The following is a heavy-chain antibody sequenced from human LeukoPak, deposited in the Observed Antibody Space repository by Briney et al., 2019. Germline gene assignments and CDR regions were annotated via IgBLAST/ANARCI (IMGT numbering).Heavy chain of an antibody. CDR1: GFTFSSYA. Sequence: GGSLRLSCAASGFTFSSYAMSWVRQAPGKGLEWVSATSGSGGSTYYADSVKGRFTISRDNSKNTLYLQMNSLRAEDTAVYYCAKEATIFGVVTQWYFDYWGQGTLVTVSS. CDR2: TSGSGGST. V-gene: IGHV3-23*01. D-gene: IGHD3-3*01. J-gene: IGHJ4*02. CDR3: AKEATIFGVVTQWYFDY.